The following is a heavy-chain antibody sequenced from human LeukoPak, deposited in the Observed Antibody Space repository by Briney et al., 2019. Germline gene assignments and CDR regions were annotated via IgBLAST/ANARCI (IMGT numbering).Heavy chain of an antibody. Sequence: GASVKVFCKASGYTFTSYDINWVRQATGQGLEWMGWMNPNSGNTGYAQKFQGRVTMTRNTSISTAYMELSSLRSEDTAVYYCARVSGGAFYYYYGMDVWGQGTTVTVSS. CDR1: GYTFTSYD. CDR2: MNPNSGNT. CDR3: ARVSGGAFYYYYGMDV. V-gene: IGHV1-8*01. J-gene: IGHJ6*02.